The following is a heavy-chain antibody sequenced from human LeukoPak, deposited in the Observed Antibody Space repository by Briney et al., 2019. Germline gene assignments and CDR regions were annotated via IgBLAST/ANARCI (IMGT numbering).Heavy chain of an antibody. J-gene: IGHJ4*02. Sequence: GASVKVSCKASGDTFTSYNIQWVRQAPGQGLEGMGIINPSDGGTGYAQKFQDRVTMTRDTSTSTAYMDLNSLTSEDTAVYYCARESGHVFDYWGQGTLVTVSS. CDR2: INPSDGGT. D-gene: IGHD3-16*01. V-gene: IGHV1-46*01. CDR1: GDTFTSYN. CDR3: ARESGHVFDY.